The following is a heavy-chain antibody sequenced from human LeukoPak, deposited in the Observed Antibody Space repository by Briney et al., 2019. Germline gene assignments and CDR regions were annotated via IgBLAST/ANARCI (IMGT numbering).Heavy chain of an antibody. V-gene: IGHV1-69*04. CDR2: IIPILGIA. J-gene: IGHJ4*02. D-gene: IGHD5-18*01. Sequence: SVKVSCKASGGTFSSYAISWVRQAPGQGLEWMGRIIPILGIANYAQKLQGRVTMTTDTSTSTAYMELRSLRSDDTAVYYCARLWDWIQLGLDYWGQGTLVTVSS. CDR3: ARLWDWIQLGLDY. CDR1: GGTFSSYA.